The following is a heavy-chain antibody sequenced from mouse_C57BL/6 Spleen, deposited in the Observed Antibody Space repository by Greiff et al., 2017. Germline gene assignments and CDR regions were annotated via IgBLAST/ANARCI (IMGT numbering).Heavy chain of an antibody. J-gene: IGHJ3*01. V-gene: IGHV5-17*01. Sequence: EVLLVESGGGLVKPGGSLKLSCAASGFTFSDYGMHWVRQAPEKGLEWVGYISSGSSTLYYADTVKGRFTISRDNATNTPFLQLTSLRSEDTAMYYCARMTAQAFAYWGQGTLVTVAA. CDR2: ISSGSSTL. D-gene: IGHD3-2*02. CDR3: ARMTAQAFAY. CDR1: GFTFSDYG.